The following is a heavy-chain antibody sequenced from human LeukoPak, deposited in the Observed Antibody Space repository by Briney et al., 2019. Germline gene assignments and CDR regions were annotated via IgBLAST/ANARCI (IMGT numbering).Heavy chain of an antibody. Sequence: QPGGSLRLSCAASGFTFSSFWMHWVRQAPEKGLLWVSRIDADGSTNYADSVKGRFSISRDNAKNTLYLQMNSLRVEDTAVYYCARGPKSRYSSGLDYWGQGTLVTVSS. V-gene: IGHV3-74*01. D-gene: IGHD6-19*01. J-gene: IGHJ4*02. CDR1: GFTFSSFW. CDR3: ARGPKSRYSSGLDY. CDR2: IDADGST.